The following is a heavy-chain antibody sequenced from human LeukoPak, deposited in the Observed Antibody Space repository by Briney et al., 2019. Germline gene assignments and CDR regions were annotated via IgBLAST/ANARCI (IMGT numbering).Heavy chain of an antibody. D-gene: IGHD3-10*01. J-gene: IGHJ5*02. CDR1: GYTLTELS. Sequence: GASVKVSCKVSGYTLTELSMHWVRQAPGKGLEWMGGFDPEDGETLYAQKFQGRVTMTEDTSTDTAYMELSSLRSEDTAVYYCATAGGETMVRGVGDWFDPWGQGTLVTVSS. CDR3: ATAGGETMVRGVGDWFDP. CDR2: FDPEDGET. V-gene: IGHV1-24*01.